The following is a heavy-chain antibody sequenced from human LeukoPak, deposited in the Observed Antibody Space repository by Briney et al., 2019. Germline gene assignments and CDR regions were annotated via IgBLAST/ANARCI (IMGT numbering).Heavy chain of an antibody. D-gene: IGHD2-15*01. J-gene: IGHJ4*02. V-gene: IGHV4-38-2*01. CDR2: IYYSGST. Sequence: PSETLSLTCAVSGYSISSGYYWGWIRQPPGKGLEWIGSIYYSGSTYYNPSLKSRVTISVDTSKNQFSLKLSSVTAADTAVYYCARHLWDCSGGSCNYFDYWGQGTLVTVSS. CDR1: GYSISSGYY. CDR3: ARHLWDCSGGSCNYFDY.